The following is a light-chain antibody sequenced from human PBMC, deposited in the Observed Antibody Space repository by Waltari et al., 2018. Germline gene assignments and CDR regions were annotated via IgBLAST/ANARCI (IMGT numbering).Light chain of an antibody. CDR1: QSVSTN. V-gene: IGKV3-15*01. Sequence: EIVMTQSPATLSASPGERATLSCRASQSVSTNLAWYQQKPGQAPRLLIYGASTRATGIPARFSGSGSGTEFTLIISSLQSEDFAVYYCQHYNNWPPYTFGQGTKLEIK. CDR3: QHYNNWPPYT. J-gene: IGKJ2*01. CDR2: GAS.